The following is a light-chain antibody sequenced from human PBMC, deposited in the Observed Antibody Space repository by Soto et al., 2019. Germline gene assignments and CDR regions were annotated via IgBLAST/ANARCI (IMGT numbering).Light chain of an antibody. CDR2: DAS. CDR1: QSVSSY. J-gene: IGKJ4*01. Sequence: EIVLTHSPATLSLSPCERATLSFRASQSVSSYLAWYQQKPGQAPRLLIYDASNRATGIPARFSGSGSGTDFTLTISSLEPEDFAVYYCQQRSNWPLTFGGGTKVDIK. CDR3: QQRSNWPLT. V-gene: IGKV3-11*01.